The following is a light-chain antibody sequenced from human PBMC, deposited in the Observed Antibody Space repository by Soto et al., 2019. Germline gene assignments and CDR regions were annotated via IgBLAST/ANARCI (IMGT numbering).Light chain of an antibody. V-gene: IGKV3-15*01. CDR2: DAS. Sequence: EIVLTQSPATLSVSPWEGATLTCRASQSVGTKIAWYQQKPGQAPRLLIYDASTRATGVPPRFGGSGSGTDFTLTISSLQSEDFALYSCQQYNNRPPITFGQGTRLEIK. CDR1: QSVGTK. J-gene: IGKJ5*01. CDR3: QQYNNRPPIT.